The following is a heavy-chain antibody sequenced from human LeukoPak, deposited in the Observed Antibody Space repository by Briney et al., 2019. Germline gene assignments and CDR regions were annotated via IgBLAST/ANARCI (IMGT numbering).Heavy chain of an antibody. CDR1: GFTFSSYP. V-gene: IGHV3-30*04. Sequence: PGRSLRLSCAASGFTFSSYPMHWVRQAPGKGLEWVAVISYDGSNKYYADSVKGRFTISRDTSKNTLYLQMNSLRAEDTAVYYYAIDKDTVTYFDYWGQGTLVAVSS. CDR3: AIDKDTVTYFDY. D-gene: IGHD4-17*01. J-gene: IGHJ4*02. CDR2: ISYDGSNK.